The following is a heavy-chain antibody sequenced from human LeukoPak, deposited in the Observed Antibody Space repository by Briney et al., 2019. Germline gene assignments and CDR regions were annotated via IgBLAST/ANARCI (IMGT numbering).Heavy chain of an antibody. D-gene: IGHD4-11*01. V-gene: IGHV3-48*03. Sequence: GGSLRLSCAASGFTFSSYEMNWVRQAPGKGLEWVSYISSSGSTIYYADSVKGQFTISRDNAKNSLYLQMNSLRAEDTAVYYCARDVMTTVTTVWIYYYYYMDVWGKGTTVTVSS. CDR2: ISSSGSTI. CDR3: ARDVMTTVTTVWIYYYYYMDV. J-gene: IGHJ6*03. CDR1: GFTFSSYE.